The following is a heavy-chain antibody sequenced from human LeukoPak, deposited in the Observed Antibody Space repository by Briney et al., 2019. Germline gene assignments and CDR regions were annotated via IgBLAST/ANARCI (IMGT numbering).Heavy chain of an antibody. J-gene: IGHJ3*02. CDR2: IYYSGST. CDR3: ARRRFDAFDI. CDR1: GGSISGYY. Sequence: SETLSLTCTVSGGSISGYYWSWIRQPPGKGLEWIGYIYYSGSTNYNPSLKSRVTISVDTSKNQFSLKLSSVTAADTAVYYCARRRFDAFDIWGQGTMVTVSS. V-gene: IGHV4-59*01.